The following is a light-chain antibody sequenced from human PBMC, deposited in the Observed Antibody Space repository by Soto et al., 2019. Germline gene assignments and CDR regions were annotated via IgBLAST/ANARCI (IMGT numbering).Light chain of an antibody. CDR3: QQYNSHPYT. CDR1: QSISSW. Sequence: DIQMTQSPSTLSASVGSRVTITCRASQSISSWLAWYRQKPGKAPKLLIYKASSLESGVPSRFSGSGSGTEFTLTISSLQPDDFATYYCQQYNSHPYTFGQGTKLEIK. J-gene: IGKJ2*01. V-gene: IGKV1-5*03. CDR2: KAS.